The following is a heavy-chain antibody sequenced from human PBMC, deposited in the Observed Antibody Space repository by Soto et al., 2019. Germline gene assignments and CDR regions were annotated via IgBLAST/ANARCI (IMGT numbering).Heavy chain of an antibody. J-gene: IGHJ4*02. CDR2: IWYDGSNK. Sequence: PGGSLRLSCAASGFTFSSYGMHWVRQAPGKGLEWVAVIWYDGSNKYYADSVKGRFTISRDNSKSTLYLQMNSLRAEDTAVYYCARDSIAVAGTAAGYTFDYWGQGTLVTVSS. V-gene: IGHV3-33*01. CDR1: GFTFSSYG. CDR3: ARDSIAVAGTAAGYTFDY. D-gene: IGHD6-19*01.